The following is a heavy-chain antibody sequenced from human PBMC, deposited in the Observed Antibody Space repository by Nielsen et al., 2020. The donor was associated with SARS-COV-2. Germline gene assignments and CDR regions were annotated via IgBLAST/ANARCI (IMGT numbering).Heavy chain of an antibody. J-gene: IGHJ1*01. CDR3: AKMSPPGIAVGTAEYFQH. Sequence: GESLKISCAASGFTFRNYAMSWVRQASGKGLEWVSAISGSGGSTYYADSVKGRFTISRDKSKNTLYVLMNSLRAEDTAIYYCAKMSPPGIAVGTAEYFQHWGQGTLVTVSS. V-gene: IGHV3-23*01. CDR1: GFTFRNYA. D-gene: IGHD6-19*01. CDR2: ISGSGGST.